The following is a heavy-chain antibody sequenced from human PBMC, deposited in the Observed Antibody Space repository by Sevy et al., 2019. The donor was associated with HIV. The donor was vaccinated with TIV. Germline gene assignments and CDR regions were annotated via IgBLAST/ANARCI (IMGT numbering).Heavy chain of an antibody. CDR1: GFIFRTYW. D-gene: IGHD3-22*01. V-gene: IGHV3-53*01. CDR2: IYSGGST. Sequence: GGSLRLSCTGTGFIFRTYWMTWVRQAPGKGLEWVSVIYSGGSTYYADSVKGRFTISRDNSKNTLYLQMNSLRAEDTAVYYCARDRYYYDSSGSHYYYGMDVWGQGTTVTVSS. CDR3: ARDRYYYDSSGSHYYYGMDV. J-gene: IGHJ6*02.